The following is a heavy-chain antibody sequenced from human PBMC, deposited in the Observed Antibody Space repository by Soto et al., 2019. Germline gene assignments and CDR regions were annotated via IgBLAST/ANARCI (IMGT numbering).Heavy chain of an antibody. CDR2: IYYSGST. J-gene: IGHJ3*02. D-gene: IGHD6-25*01. V-gene: IGHV4-59*08. Sequence: PSETLSLTCTVSGGSISSYYWSWIRQPPGKGLEWIGYIYYSGSTNYNPSLKSRVTISVDTSKNQFSLKLRSVTAADTAVYYCARAAGYSSADDAFDIWGQGTMVTVSS. CDR3: ARAAGYSSADDAFDI. CDR1: GGSISSYY.